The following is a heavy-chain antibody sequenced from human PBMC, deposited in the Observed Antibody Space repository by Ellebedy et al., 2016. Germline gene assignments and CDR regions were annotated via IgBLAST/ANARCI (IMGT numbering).Heavy chain of an antibody. D-gene: IGHD2-8*01. Sequence: GESLKISCATSGFTFTNYPMNWVRQAPGKGLEWVSTINYSGGSTHYADSVRGRFTISRDNSKNTLYLQMNSLRAEDTAVYYCATWVLTHFDYWGQGTLVTVSS. V-gene: IGHV3-23*01. CDR2: INYSGGST. CDR1: GFTFTNYP. CDR3: ATWVLTHFDY. J-gene: IGHJ4*02.